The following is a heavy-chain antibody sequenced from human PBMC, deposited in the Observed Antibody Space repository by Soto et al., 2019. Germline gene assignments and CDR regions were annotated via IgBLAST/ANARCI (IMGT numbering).Heavy chain of an antibody. Sequence: GGSLRLSCAASGFTFSSYAMSWVRQAPGKGLEWVSAISGSGGSTYYADSVKGRFTISRDNSKNTLYLQMNSLRAEDTAVYYCAKERKLRFLERRAGGFDPWGQGTLVTVSS. V-gene: IGHV3-23*01. CDR3: AKERKLRFLERRAGGFDP. J-gene: IGHJ5*02. D-gene: IGHD3-3*01. CDR1: GFTFSSYA. CDR2: ISGSGGST.